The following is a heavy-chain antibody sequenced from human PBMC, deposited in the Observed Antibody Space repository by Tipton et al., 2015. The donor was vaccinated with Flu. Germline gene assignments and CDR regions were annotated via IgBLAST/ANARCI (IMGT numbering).Heavy chain of an antibody. V-gene: IGHV3-7*01. CDR2: IKQGGSEK. J-gene: IGHJ4*02. CDR1: GFTFNTYW. Sequence: QLVQSGGGLVQPGGSLRLSCAASGFTFNTYWMSWVRQAPGKGLEWVANIKQGGSEKYYVDSVKGRFTISRDNAKNSLYLQMNSLRAEDTAVYYCARSSGYRWYFDVWGQGILATVSS. CDR3: ARSSGYRWYFDV. D-gene: IGHD3-16*02.